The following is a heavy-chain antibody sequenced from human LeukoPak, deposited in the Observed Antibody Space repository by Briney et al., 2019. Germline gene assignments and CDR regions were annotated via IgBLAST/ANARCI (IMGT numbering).Heavy chain of an antibody. J-gene: IGHJ4*02. V-gene: IGHV3-74*01. CDR2: INGGGSST. CDR3: ARADSGSYYGYFDY. CDR1: GFTFSSSW. D-gene: IGHD1-26*01. Sequence: GGSLRLSCAASGFTFSSSWMHWVRQAPGKGLVWVSRINGGGSSTDYADSVKGRFTISRDNSKNTLYLQMNSLGAEDTAVYYCARADSGSYYGYFDYWGQGTLVTVSS.